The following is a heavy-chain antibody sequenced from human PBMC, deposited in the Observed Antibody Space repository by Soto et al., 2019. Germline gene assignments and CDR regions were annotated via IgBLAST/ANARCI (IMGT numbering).Heavy chain of an antibody. V-gene: IGHV3-13*01. CDR1: GFTFSSYD. D-gene: IGHD1-26*01. Sequence: GGSLRLSCAASGFTFSSYDMHWVRQAPGKGLEWVSAIGNAGDTYYPDSVKGRFTISRENAKNSLYLQMNSLRAEDTAVYNCARSSGSYYYYGMDVWGQGTTVTVSS. CDR2: IGNAGDT. CDR3: ARSSGSYYYYGMDV. J-gene: IGHJ6*02.